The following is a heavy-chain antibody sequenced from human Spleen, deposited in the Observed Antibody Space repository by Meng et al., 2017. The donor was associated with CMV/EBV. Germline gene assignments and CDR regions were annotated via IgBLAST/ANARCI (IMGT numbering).Heavy chain of an antibody. CDR2: INPSDGST. CDR1: GYTFPSYY. V-gene: IGHV1-46*01. D-gene: IGHD1-26*01. J-gene: IGHJ6*02. Sequence: SGYTFPSYYIHWVRQAPGQGLEWMGIINPSDGSTSYTQKFQGRVTMTRDTSTTTVYMKLSSLRSDDTAVYYCARDSVGATRGWGLDVWGQGTTVTVSS. CDR3: ARDSVGATRGWGLDV.